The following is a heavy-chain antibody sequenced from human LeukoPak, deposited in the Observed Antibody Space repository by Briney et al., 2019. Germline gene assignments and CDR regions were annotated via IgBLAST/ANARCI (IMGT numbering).Heavy chain of an antibody. J-gene: IGHJ4*02. V-gene: IGHV3-23*01. CDR1: GFTFSSYA. CDR2: ISGSGGST. Sequence: GRSLRLSCAASGFTFSSYAMSWVRQAPGKGLEWVSAISGSGGSTYYADSVKGRFTISRDNSKNTLYLQMNSLRAEDTAVYYCAKESDVVVVAVTFYYFDYWGQGTLVTVSS. CDR3: AKESDVVVVAVTFYYFDY. D-gene: IGHD2-15*01.